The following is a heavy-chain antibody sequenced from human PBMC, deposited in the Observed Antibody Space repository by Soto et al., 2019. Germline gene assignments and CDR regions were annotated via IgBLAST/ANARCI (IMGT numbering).Heavy chain of an antibody. CDR2: IIPIFGTA. D-gene: IGHD3-3*01. V-gene: IGHV1-69*06. Sequence: ASVKVSCKASAGTFSSYASSWVRQAPGQGLEWMGGIIPIFGTANYAQKFQGRVTITADKSTSTAYMELSSLRSEDTAVYYCARAPYDFWSGYYWGYNWFDPWGQGTLVTVSS. CDR1: AGTFSSYA. J-gene: IGHJ5*02. CDR3: ARAPYDFWSGYYWGYNWFDP.